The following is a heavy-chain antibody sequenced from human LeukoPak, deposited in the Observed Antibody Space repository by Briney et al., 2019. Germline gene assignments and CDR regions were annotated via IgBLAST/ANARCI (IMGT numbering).Heavy chain of an antibody. Sequence: GGSLRLSCAASGFTFSNYAMSWVRQAPGKGLEWVSSISDTGASSYYADSVKGRFTISRDNSKNTLFLQMNSLRAEDTAVYYCASSPPTVIMVSYFDSWGQGTLVPVSS. V-gene: IGHV3-23*01. D-gene: IGHD4-17*01. CDR3: ASSPPTVIMVSYFDS. CDR2: ISDTGASS. CDR1: GFTFSNYA. J-gene: IGHJ4*02.